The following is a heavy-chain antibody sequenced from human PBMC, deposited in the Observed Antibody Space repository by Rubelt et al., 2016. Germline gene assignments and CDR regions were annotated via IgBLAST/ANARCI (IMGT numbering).Heavy chain of an antibody. V-gene: IGHV3-23*01. CDR3: ARYCASTSCYTHYYYYYIMDV. Sequence: SLRLSCAASGFTFSTYAMGWVRQAPGKGLAWVSAISGSGGSIYYADSVKGRFTISRDSSKNTVYLQMNSLRAEDTAVYSCARYCASTSCYTHYYYYYIMDVWGIGTTVTVSS. CDR2: ISGSGGSI. D-gene: IGHD2-2*02. J-gene: IGHJ6*03. CDR1: GFTFSTYA.